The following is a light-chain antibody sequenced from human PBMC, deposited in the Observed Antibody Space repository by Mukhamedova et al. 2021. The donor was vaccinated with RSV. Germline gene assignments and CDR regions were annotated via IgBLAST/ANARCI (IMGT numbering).Light chain of an antibody. J-gene: IGLJ2*01. Sequence: GAGYDVQWYQQFPGAAPKLLIFENSHRPSGVPDRFSASKTGASASLAITGLQVEDEAEYFCQSYDTSLGPVVFGGGTKLTVL. CDR2: ENS. CDR1: GAGYD. V-gene: IGLV1-40*03. CDR3: QSYDTSLGPVV.